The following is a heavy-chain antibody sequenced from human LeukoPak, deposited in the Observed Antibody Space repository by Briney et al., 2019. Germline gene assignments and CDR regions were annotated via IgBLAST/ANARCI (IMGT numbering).Heavy chain of an antibody. CDR1: GFTFSGYG. V-gene: IGHV3-30*02. J-gene: IGHJ4*02. CDR3: AKNLARGKGWPLEY. CDR2: IGSDGSNK. Sequence: GGSLRLSCVASGFTFSGYGMHWVRQAPGKGLEWVAIIGSDGSNKYYGDSVKGRFTISRDNSKNTLYLQMNSLRAEDTAVYYCAKNLARGKGWPLEYWGQGTLVTVSS.